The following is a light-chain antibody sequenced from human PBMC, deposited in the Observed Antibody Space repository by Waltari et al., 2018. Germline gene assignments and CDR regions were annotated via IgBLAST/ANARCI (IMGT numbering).Light chain of an antibody. J-gene: IGLJ1*01. CDR1: SSDVGGSNY. Sequence: QSALTQPASVSGSPGQSITISCTGTSSDVGGSNYVSWYHQHPGKAPKLIIYDVNKRPSGASNRFSGSKSGDTASLTISGLQAEDEADYYCSSYTSSSSYVFGTGTKVTVL. V-gene: IGLV2-14*03. CDR2: DVN. CDR3: SSYTSSSSYV.